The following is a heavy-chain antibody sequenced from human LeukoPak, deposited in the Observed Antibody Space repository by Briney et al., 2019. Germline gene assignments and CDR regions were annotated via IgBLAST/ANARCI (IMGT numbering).Heavy chain of an antibody. J-gene: IGHJ5*02. V-gene: IGHV4-34*01. Sequence: PSETLSLTCAVYGGSFSGYYWSWIRQPPGKGLEWIGEINHSGSTNYNPSLKSRVTISVDTSKNQFSLKLSSVTAADTAVCYCARLGKLRLYSSSWPSHNWFDPWGQGTLVTVSS. CDR3: ARLGKLRLYSSSWPSHNWFDP. D-gene: IGHD6-13*01. CDR1: GGSFSGYY. CDR2: INHSGST.